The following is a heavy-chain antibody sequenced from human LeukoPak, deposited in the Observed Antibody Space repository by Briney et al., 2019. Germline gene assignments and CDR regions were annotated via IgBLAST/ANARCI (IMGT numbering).Heavy chain of an antibody. D-gene: IGHD3-22*01. V-gene: IGHV3-30-3*01. CDR1: GFTFSSSP. J-gene: IGHJ3*02. CDR3: AKGRVGHSPGYYYGNDAFDI. Sequence: GGSLRLSCAASGFTFSSSPMHWVRQAPGKGLEWVAVISYGGNNEDYADSVKGRFTISRDNPKNTLYLQMNSLRAEDTAVYYCAKGRVGHSPGYYYGNDAFDIWGQGTMVTVSS. CDR2: ISYGGNNE.